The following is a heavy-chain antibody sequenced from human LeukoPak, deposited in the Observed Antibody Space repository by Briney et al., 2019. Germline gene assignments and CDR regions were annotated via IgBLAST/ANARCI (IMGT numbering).Heavy chain of an antibody. CDR2: IYYSGST. CDR1: GGSISSYY. CDR3: ARDLTALLYYDFWSGYPDAAFDI. J-gene: IGHJ3*02. D-gene: IGHD3-3*01. V-gene: IGHV4-59*01. Sequence: SETLFLTCTVSGGSISSYYWSWIRQPPGKGLEWIGYIYYSGSTNYNPSLKSRVTISVDTSKNQFSLKLSSVTAADTAVYYCARDLTALLYYDFWSGYPDAAFDIWGQGTMVTVSS.